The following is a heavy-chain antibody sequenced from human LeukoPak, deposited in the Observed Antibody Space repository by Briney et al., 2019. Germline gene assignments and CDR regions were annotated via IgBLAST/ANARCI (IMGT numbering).Heavy chain of an antibody. CDR2: IYYSGST. D-gene: IGHD3-22*01. Sequence: PPETLSLTCTVSGVSISSGGYYWRWIRQHPGKVLEWIGYIYYSGSTYYNPSLKSRVTISVDTSKNQFSLKLSSVTAADTAVYYCARDRRSGYYHHFDYWGQGTLVTVSS. V-gene: IGHV4-31*03. J-gene: IGHJ4*02. CDR1: GVSISSGGYY. CDR3: ARDRRSGYYHHFDY.